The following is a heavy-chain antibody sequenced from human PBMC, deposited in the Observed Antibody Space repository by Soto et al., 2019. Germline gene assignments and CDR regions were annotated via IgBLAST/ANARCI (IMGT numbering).Heavy chain of an antibody. CDR2: INPNSGGT. D-gene: IGHD6-19*01. V-gene: IGHV1-2*04. Sequence: ASVKVSCKASGYTFTGYYMHWVRQAPGQGLEWMGWINPNSGGTNYAQKFQGWVTMTRDTSISTAYMELSRLRSDDTAVYYCARGPATGQWLVHRAFDIWGQGTMVT. CDR3: ARGPATGQWLVHRAFDI. CDR1: GYTFTGYY. J-gene: IGHJ3*02.